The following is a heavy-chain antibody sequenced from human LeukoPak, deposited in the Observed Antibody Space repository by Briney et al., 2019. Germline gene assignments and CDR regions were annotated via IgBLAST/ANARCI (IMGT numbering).Heavy chain of an antibody. J-gene: IGHJ6*03. Sequence: GGSLRLSCAASGFTFSNYGMPWVRQAPGKGLEWLAIMWYDGSIKYYADSAKGRFTISRDNSKNTVFLQMNSLRAEDPAVYYCARGREGYNYYYYYYMDVWGKGTTVTVSS. V-gene: IGHV3-33*02. D-gene: IGHD5-24*01. CDR2: MWYDGSIK. CDR1: GFTFSNYG. CDR3: ARGREGYNYYYYYYMDV.